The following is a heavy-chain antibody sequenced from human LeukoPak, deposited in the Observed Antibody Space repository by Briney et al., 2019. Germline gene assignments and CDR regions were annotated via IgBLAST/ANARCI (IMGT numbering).Heavy chain of an antibody. J-gene: IGHJ3*02. CDR3: ARGTYGGNSGDTFDI. Sequence: ASVKVSCKASGYTFTTYAMNWVRQAPGQGLEWMGWINTNIGNPTYAQGFTGRFVFSLGTSVRTAYLQMSSLKAEDTAVYYCARGTYGGNSGDTFDIWGQGTMVTVSS. CDR2: INTNIGNP. D-gene: IGHD4-23*01. CDR1: GYTFTTYA. V-gene: IGHV7-4-1*02.